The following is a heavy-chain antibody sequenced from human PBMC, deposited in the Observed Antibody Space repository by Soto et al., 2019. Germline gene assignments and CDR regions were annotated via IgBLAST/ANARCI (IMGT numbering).Heavy chain of an antibody. CDR3: AKDLTIFGVVPFDY. CDR2: ISGSGGST. CDR1: GFTFSSYA. Sequence: PGGSLRLSCAASGFTFSSYAMSWVRQAPGKGLEWVSAISGSGGSTYYADSVKGRFTISRDSSKNTLYRQMNSLRTEGTAVYYCAKDLTIFGVVPFDYWGQGTLVTVSS. D-gene: IGHD3-3*01. V-gene: IGHV3-23*01. J-gene: IGHJ4*02.